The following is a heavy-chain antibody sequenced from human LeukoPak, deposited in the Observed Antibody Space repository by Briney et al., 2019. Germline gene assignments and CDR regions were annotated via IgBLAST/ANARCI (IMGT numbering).Heavy chain of an antibody. Sequence: GGSLRLSCAASGLTFSSYSMNWVRQAPGKGLDWVSSISSSSSYIYYADSVKGRFTISRDNAKNSLYLQMNSLRAEDTAVYYCARDKVAAAGHHDYWGQGTLVTVSS. CDR1: GLTFSSYS. CDR3: ARDKVAAAGHHDY. D-gene: IGHD6-13*01. CDR2: ISSSSSYI. V-gene: IGHV3-21*01. J-gene: IGHJ4*02.